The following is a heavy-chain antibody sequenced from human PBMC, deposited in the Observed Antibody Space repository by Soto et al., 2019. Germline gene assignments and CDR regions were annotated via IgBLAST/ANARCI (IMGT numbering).Heavy chain of an antibody. CDR2: ISWNSGSI. Sequence: SGGSLRLSCAASGFTFDDYAMHWVRQAPGKGLEWVSGISWNSGSIGYADSVKGRFTISRDNAKNSLYLQMNSLRAEDTALYYCAKDDYDILTGPLFDYWGQGTLVTVSS. CDR3: AKDDYDILTGPLFDY. V-gene: IGHV3-9*01. J-gene: IGHJ4*02. CDR1: GFTFDDYA. D-gene: IGHD3-9*01.